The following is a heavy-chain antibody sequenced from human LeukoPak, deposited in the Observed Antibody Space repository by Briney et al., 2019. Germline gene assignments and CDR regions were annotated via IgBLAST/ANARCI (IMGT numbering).Heavy chain of an antibody. CDR3: ATFRPKYCSGGSCYSTFGFYYYGMDV. D-gene: IGHD2-15*01. CDR2: FDPEDGEX. Sequence: ASVKVSCKVSGYTLTELSMHWVRQAPGXXXXXXGGFDPEDGEXXXXQKFQGRVTMTEDTSTDTAYMELSSLRSEDTAVYYCATFRPKYCSGGSCYSTFGFYYYGMDVWGQGTTVTVSS. J-gene: IGHJ6*02. V-gene: IGHV1-24*01. CDR1: GYTLTELS.